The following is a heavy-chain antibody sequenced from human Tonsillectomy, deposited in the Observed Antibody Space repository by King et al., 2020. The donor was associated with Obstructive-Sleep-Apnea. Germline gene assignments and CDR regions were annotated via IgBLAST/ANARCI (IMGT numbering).Heavy chain of an antibody. CDR2: IYPGDSDT. Sequence: VQLVESGAEVKKPGESLKISCKGSGYTFSNYWIGWVRQMPGKGLEWGGLIYPGDSDTRYRPSFQGQGTISVDKSISTAYLQWSSLKASDSAMYYCATLATAGSPPFDYWGQGTLVTVSS. CDR1: GYTFSNYW. V-gene: IGHV5-51*01. J-gene: IGHJ4*02. D-gene: IGHD6-13*01. CDR3: ATLATAGSPPFDY.